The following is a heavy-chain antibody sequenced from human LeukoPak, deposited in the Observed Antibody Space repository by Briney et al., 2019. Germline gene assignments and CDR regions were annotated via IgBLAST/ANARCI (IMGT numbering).Heavy chain of an antibody. CDR3: ARRTVGSTFDS. CDR1: GYTFTSYW. D-gene: IGHD2-15*01. CDR2: IYPGDSDT. V-gene: IGHV5-51*01. J-gene: IGHJ4*02. Sequence: GESLKISCKASGYTFTSYWVGWVRQMPGKGLEWMGIIYPGDSDTRYSPSFQGQVTISADKSISTAYLQWSSLQASDTAMYYCARRTVGSTFDSWGQGTLVTVSS.